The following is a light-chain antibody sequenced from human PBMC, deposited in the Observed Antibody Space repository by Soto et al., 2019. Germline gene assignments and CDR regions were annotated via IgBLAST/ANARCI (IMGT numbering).Light chain of an antibody. Sequence: ERVMTQSPATLSVSPGERSTLSCRATQSILRNLAWYQHKPGQTPRLLIYGASTRANDIPGRFSGSGSGTEFTLTISSMQSEDFAFYYCQQRSNWHPITFGQGTRLEIK. CDR3: QQRSNWHPIT. CDR2: GAS. J-gene: IGKJ5*01. CDR1: QSILRN. V-gene: IGKV3-15*01.